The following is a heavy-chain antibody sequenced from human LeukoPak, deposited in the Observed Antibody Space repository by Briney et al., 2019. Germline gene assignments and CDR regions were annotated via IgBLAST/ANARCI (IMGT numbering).Heavy chain of an antibody. Sequence: ASVKVSCKASGYTFTGYYMHWVRQAPGQGLEWMGIINPSGGRTSYAQKFQGRVTMTRDTSTSTVYMELSSLRSEDTAVYYCARDQRYYDSSGHLNYWGQGTLVTVSS. CDR1: GYTFTGYY. D-gene: IGHD3-22*01. V-gene: IGHV1-46*01. J-gene: IGHJ4*02. CDR3: ARDQRYYDSSGHLNY. CDR2: INPSGGRT.